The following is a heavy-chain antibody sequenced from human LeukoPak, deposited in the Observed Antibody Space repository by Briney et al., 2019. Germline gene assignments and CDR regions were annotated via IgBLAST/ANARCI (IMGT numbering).Heavy chain of an antibody. CDR2: IYYSGST. J-gene: IGHJ4*02. Sequence: SETLSLTCTVSGGSISSYYWSWIRQPPGKGLEWIGYIYYSGSTNYNPSLKSRVTISVDTSKNQFSLKLSSVTAADTAVYYCARRPYGPGSYSIYFDYWGQGTLVTVSS. CDR1: GGSISSYY. D-gene: IGHD3-10*01. CDR3: ARRPYGPGSYSIYFDY. V-gene: IGHV4-59*08.